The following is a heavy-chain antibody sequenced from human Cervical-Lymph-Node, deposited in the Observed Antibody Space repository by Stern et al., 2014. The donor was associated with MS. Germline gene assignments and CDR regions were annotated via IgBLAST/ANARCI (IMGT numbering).Heavy chain of an antibody. CDR1: GYSFSSYW. CDR3: ASFSGSHSDAFDM. J-gene: IGHJ3*02. D-gene: IGHD1-26*01. CDR2: LYPGDSDT. V-gene: IGHV5-51*01. Sequence: EEQLVESGAEVKKAGESLKISCKGYGYSFSSYWIGWVGQMPGKGLEWKGILYPGDSDTRYSPAFQGPGTIAADRSIITAYLQWSRLKASDTAMYFCASFSGSHSDAFDMWGQGTMVTVSS.